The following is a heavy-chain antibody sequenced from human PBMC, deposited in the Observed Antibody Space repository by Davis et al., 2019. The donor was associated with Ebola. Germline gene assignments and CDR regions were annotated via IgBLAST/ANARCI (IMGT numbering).Heavy chain of an antibody. D-gene: IGHD3-22*01. V-gene: IGHV1-3*01. Sequence: ASVKVSCKASGYTFTSYAMHWVRQAPGQRLEWMGWINAGNGNTKYSQKFQGRVTITRDTSASTAYMELSSLRSEDTAVYYCARGSSGYYYVFDYWGQGTLVTVSS. CDR3: ARGSSGYYYVFDY. CDR2: INAGNGNT. CDR1: GYTFTSYA. J-gene: IGHJ4*02.